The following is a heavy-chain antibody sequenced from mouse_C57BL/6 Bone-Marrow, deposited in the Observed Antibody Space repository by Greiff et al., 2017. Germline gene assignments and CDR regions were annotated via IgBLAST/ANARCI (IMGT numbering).Heavy chain of an antibody. D-gene: IGHD2-4*01. CDR3: ARSTMITTRYFDY. CDR2: IYPGDGDT. J-gene: IGHJ2*01. Sequence: VKLMESGPELVKPGASVKISCKASGYAFSSSWMNWVKQRPGKGLEWIGRIYPGDGDTNYNGKFKGKATLTADKSSSTAYMQLSSLTSEDSAVYFCARSTMITTRYFDYWGQGTTLTVSS. CDR1: GYAFSSSW. V-gene: IGHV1-82*01.